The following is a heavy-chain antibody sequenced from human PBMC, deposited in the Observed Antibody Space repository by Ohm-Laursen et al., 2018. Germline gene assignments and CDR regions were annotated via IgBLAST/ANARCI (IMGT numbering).Heavy chain of an antibody. CDR3: AKEMTTVTHFDF. Sequence: SLRLSCAASGFTFSNYAMTWVRQAPGKGLEWVSAIDGSGDRTYYADSVKGRFTISRDNSKNTLYLQMNSLRAEDTAVYYCAKEMTTVTHFDFWGQGTLVTVSS. CDR2: IDGSGDRT. D-gene: IGHD4-17*01. J-gene: IGHJ4*02. CDR1: GFTFSNYA. V-gene: IGHV3-23*01.